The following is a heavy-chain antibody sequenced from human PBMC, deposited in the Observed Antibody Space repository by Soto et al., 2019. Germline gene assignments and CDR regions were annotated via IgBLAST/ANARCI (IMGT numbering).Heavy chain of an antibody. V-gene: IGHV5-10-1*01. J-gene: IGHJ6*02. CDR2: IDPSDSYT. Sequence: GESLKISCKGSGYSFTSYWISWVRQMPGKGLEWMGRIDPSDSYTNYSPSFQGHVTISADKSISTAYLQWSSLKASDTAMYYCARMNPYSEYYYYYGMDVWGQGTTVTVSS. CDR1: GYSFTSYW. CDR3: ARMNPYSEYYYYYGMDV. D-gene: IGHD4-4*01.